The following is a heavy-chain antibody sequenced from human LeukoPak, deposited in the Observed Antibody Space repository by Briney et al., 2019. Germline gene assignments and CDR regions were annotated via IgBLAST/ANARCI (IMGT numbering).Heavy chain of an antibody. D-gene: IGHD2-2*01. J-gene: IGHJ6*02. CDR1: GYTFTSYG. CDR2: ISAYNGNT. Sequence: GASVKVSCKASGYTFTSYGISWVRQAPGQGLEWMGWISAYNGNTNYAQKLQGRVTMTTDPSTSTAYMELRSLRSDDTAVYYCARDSIVVVLAASYWGPYYYGMDVWGQGTTVTVSS. V-gene: IGHV1-18*01. CDR3: ARDSIVVVLAASYWGPYYYGMDV.